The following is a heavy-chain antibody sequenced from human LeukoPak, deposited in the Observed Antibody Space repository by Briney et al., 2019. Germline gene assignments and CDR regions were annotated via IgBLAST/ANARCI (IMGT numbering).Heavy chain of an antibody. CDR2: IIPILGIA. V-gene: IGHV1-69*04. Sequence: VASVKVSCKASGGTFSSYAISWVRQAPGQGLEWMGRIIPILGIANYAQKFQGRVTITADKSTSTAYMELSSLRSEDTAVYYCARGVYIAAAQYGYWGQGTLVTVSS. CDR1: GGTFSSYA. CDR3: ARGVYIAAAQYGY. J-gene: IGHJ4*02. D-gene: IGHD6-13*01.